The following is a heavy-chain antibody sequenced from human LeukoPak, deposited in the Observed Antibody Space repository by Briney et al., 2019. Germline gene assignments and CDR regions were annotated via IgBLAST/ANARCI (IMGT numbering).Heavy chain of an antibody. CDR2: ISSSGSTI. CDR3: AKGVVVAPDVTPFDY. V-gene: IGHV3-11*01. J-gene: IGHJ4*02. Sequence: GGSQRLSCAASGFTFSDYYMSWIRQAPGKGLEWVSYISSSGSTIYYADSVKGRFTISRDNAKNSLYLQMNSLRAEDTAVYYCAKGVVVAPDVTPFDYWGQGTLVTVSS. D-gene: IGHD2-2*01. CDR1: GFTFSDYY.